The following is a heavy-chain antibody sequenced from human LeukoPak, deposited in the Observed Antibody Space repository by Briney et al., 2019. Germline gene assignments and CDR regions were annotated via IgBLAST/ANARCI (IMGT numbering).Heavy chain of an antibody. V-gene: IGHV1-2*02. CDR1: GYTFTGYY. Sequence: ASVNVSCKASGYTFTGYYMHWVRQAPGQGLEWMGWINPNTGGTNYAQKFQGRVTMTWDTSISTGYMELSSLRSDDTAVFYCARGTKPSFLKGLRTGDRGYFDYWGQGTLFTVSS. CDR3: ARGTKPSFLKGLRTGDRGYFDY. CDR2: INPNTGGT. D-gene: IGHD7-27*01. J-gene: IGHJ4*02.